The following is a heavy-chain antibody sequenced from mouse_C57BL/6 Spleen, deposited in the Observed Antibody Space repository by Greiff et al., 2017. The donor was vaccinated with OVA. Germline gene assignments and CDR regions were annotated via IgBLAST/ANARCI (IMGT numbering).Heavy chain of an antibody. CDR2: IYIGNGYT. CDR3: ARGVYYGSRERVCDY. V-gene: IGHV1-58*01. Sequence: VQLQQSGAELVRPGSSVKMSCKTSGYTFTSFGINCVKQRPGQGLEWIGYIYIGNGYTEYNEKFKGKATLTSDTSSSTAYMQLSSLTSEDSAIYFCARGVYYGSRERVCDYWGQGTTLTVSS. J-gene: IGHJ2*01. D-gene: IGHD1-1*01. CDR1: GYTFTSFG.